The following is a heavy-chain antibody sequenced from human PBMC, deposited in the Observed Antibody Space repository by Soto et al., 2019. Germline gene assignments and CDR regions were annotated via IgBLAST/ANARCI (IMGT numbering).Heavy chain of an antibody. CDR3: ARDRTYYDLWYGMDV. J-gene: IGHJ6*02. V-gene: IGHV3-30-3*01. CDR1: GFTFSSYA. CDR2: ISYDGSNK. D-gene: IGHD3-3*01. Sequence: QVQLVESGGGVVQPGRSLRLSCAASGFTFSSYAMHWVRQAPGKGLEWVAVISYDGSNKYYADSVKGRFTISRDNSKNTLYLQMNSLRAEDTAVYYCARDRTYYDLWYGMDVWGQGTTVTVSS.